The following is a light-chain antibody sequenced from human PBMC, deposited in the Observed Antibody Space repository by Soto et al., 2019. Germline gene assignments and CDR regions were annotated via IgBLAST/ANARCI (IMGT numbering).Light chain of an antibody. CDR2: GNS. V-gene: IGLV1-40*01. J-gene: IGLJ2*01. CDR3: QSYYSSLSGSGV. Sequence: QSVLTQPPSVSGAPGQRVTISCTGSSSNIGAGYDVHWYQQLPGTAPKLLIYGNSNRPSGVPDRFSGSKSGTAASLAITGLQAEDEADYYCQSYYSSLSGSGVFGGVTKLTVL. CDR1: SSNIGAGYD.